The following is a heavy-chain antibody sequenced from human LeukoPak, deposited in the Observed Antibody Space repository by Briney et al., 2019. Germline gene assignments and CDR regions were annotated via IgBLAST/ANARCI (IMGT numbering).Heavy chain of an antibody. CDR3: ARRPYGSGTYYNYFDY. J-gene: IGHJ4*02. V-gene: IGHV3-30-3*01. D-gene: IGHD3-10*01. Sequence: GGSLRLSCAASGFTFSSYAMHWVRQAPGKGLEWVAVISYDGSNKYYADSVKGRFTISRDNSKNTLYLQMNSLRAEDTAGYYCARRPYGSGTYYNYFDYWGQGTLVTVSS. CDR1: GFTFSSYA. CDR2: ISYDGSNK.